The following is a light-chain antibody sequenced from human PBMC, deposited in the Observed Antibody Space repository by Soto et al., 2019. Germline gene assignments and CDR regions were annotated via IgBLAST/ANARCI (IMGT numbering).Light chain of an antibody. CDR3: GTWDSSLRVFV. V-gene: IGLV1-51*02. J-gene: IGLJ1*01. CDR1: SSNIGKNY. CDR2: EDN. Sequence: QSVLTQPPSVSAAPGQKVTFSCSGSSSNIGKNYVSWYQQVPGTAPKLLIYEDNKRRSGIPDRFSASKSGTSATLGITGLQTGDEADYYCGTWDSSLRVFVFGTGTKLTVL.